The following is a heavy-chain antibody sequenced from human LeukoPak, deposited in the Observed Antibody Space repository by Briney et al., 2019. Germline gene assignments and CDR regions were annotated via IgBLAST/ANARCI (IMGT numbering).Heavy chain of an antibody. Sequence: SETLSLTCTVSGGSISSYYWSWIRQPPGKGLEWIGYIYYSGSTNYNPSLKSRVTISVDTSKNQFSLKLSSVTAADTAVYYCARDNTLGYCSSTSCPHPGGAFDIWGQGTMVTVSS. CDR1: GGSISSYY. CDR2: IYYSGST. D-gene: IGHD2-2*01. CDR3: ARDNTLGYCSSTSCPHPGGAFDI. J-gene: IGHJ3*02. V-gene: IGHV4-59*01.